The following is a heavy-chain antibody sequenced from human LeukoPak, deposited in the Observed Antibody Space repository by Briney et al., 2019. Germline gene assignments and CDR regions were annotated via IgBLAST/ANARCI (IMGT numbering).Heavy chain of an antibody. CDR1: GFTFSSYS. Sequence: GGSLRLSCAASGFTFSSYSMNWVRQAPGKGLEWVSSISSSSSYIYYADSVKGRFTISRDNAKNSLYLQMNSLRAEDTAVYYCARGVGDYCSGGSCYYFDSWGQGTLVTVSS. CDR2: ISSSSSYI. J-gene: IGHJ4*02. CDR3: ARGVGDYCSGGSCYYFDS. V-gene: IGHV3-21*01. D-gene: IGHD2-15*01.